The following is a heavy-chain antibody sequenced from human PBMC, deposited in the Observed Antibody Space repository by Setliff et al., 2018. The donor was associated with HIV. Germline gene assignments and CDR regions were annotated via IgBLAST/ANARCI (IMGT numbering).Heavy chain of an antibody. J-gene: IGHJ4*02. V-gene: IGHV4-38-2*02. CDR1: GYSITNGYY. CDR3: LLDVPLILRTSPPL. CDR2: IYHDGST. Sequence: PSETLSLTCSVSGYSITNGYYWGWIRQPPGKGLEWVGSIYHDGSTYYNPSLRSRVTISVDTSKNQFSLKLNTVTAADTATYYCLLDVPLILRTSPPLWGQGTPVTVSS. D-gene: IGHD1-7*01.